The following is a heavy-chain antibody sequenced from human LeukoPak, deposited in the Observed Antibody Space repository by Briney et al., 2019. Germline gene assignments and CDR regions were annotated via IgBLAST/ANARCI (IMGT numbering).Heavy chain of an antibody. CDR3: ARADYDFWSGTKYGMDV. D-gene: IGHD3-3*01. Sequence: ASVKVSCKASGYTFTSYDISWVRQATGQGLEWMGWMNPNSGNTGYAQKFQGRVTMTRNTSISTAYMELSSLRSEDTAVYYCARADYDFWSGTKYGMDVWGQGTTVTVSS. V-gene: IGHV1-8*01. CDR2: MNPNSGNT. J-gene: IGHJ6*02. CDR1: GYTFTSYD.